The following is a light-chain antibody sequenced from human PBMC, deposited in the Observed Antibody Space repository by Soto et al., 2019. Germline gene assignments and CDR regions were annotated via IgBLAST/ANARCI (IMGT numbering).Light chain of an antibody. Sequence: QSVLTQPASVSGSPGQSITISCTGTSSDVGGYNYVSWYQEHPGKAPKLMIYDVSNRPSGVSNRFSGSKSGNTASLTISGLQAEDEADYYCSSYTTDSTYVFGTVTKVTVL. J-gene: IGLJ1*01. CDR2: DVS. CDR3: SSYTTDSTYV. CDR1: SSDVGGYNY. V-gene: IGLV2-14*01.